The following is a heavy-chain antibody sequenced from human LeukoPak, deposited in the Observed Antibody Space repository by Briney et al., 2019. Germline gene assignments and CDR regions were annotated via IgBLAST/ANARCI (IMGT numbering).Heavy chain of an antibody. CDR2: IRYDGSNK. Sequence: GGSLRLSCAASGFTFSSYGMHWVRQAPGKGLEWVAFIRYDGSNKYYADSVKGRFTISRDNSKNTLYLQMNSLRAEDTAVYYCAKDREVVTNDAFDIWGQGTMVTVSS. D-gene: IGHD4-23*01. J-gene: IGHJ3*02. CDR3: AKDREVVTNDAFDI. CDR1: GFTFSSYG. V-gene: IGHV3-30*02.